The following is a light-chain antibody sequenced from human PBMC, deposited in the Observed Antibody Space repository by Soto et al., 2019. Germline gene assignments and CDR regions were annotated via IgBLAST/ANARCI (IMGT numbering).Light chain of an antibody. CDR1: SSDVGGYNY. V-gene: IGLV2-14*01. J-gene: IGLJ2*01. CDR3: SSYTSSSTLV. Sequence: QSALTQPASVSGSPGQSITISCTATSSDVGGYNYVSWFQQYPGKAPKLMIYEVINRPSGVSNRFSGSKSGNTASLIISGLQAEDEDDYYCSSYTSSSTLVFGGGTKLTVL. CDR2: EVI.